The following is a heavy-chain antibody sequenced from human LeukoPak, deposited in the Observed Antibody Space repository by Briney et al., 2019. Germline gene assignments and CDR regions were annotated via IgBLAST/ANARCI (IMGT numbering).Heavy chain of an antibody. V-gene: IGHV3-30*04. CDR1: GFTFSSYA. CDR2: ISYDGSNK. J-gene: IGHJ4*02. D-gene: IGHD6-13*01. CDR3: ARGGVAADDSPY. Sequence: GGSLRLSCAASGFTFSSYAMHWVRQAPGKGLEWVAVISYDGSNKYYADSVKGRFTISRDNSKNTLYLQMNSLRAEDTAVYYCARGGVAADDSPYWGQGTLVTVSS.